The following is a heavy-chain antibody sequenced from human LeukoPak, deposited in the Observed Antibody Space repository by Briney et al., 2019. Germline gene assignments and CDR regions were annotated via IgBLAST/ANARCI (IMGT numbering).Heavy chain of an antibody. J-gene: IGHJ4*02. V-gene: IGHV1-18*01. CDR1: GYTLTSYC. D-gene: IGHD3-10*01. Sequence: GASVKVSCKASGYTLTSYCISWVRQAPGKGLEWMGWISAYNGKTNYAQKLQGRVTMTTDTSTSTAYMELRSLRSDDTAVYYCAGGECGELFLLLALGGQGTLVTVSS. CDR3: AGGECGELFLLLAL. CDR2: ISAYNGKT.